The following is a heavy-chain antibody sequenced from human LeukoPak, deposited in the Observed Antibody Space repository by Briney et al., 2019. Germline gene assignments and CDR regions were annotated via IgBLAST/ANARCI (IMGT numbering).Heavy chain of an antibody. CDR1: GFTFSDHY. CDR3: ARIAVTGGRYFDY. Sequence: GGSLRLSCAASGFTFSDHYADWVRQAPGEGLEWVGRTRNKAHSFTTEYAASVKGRFTISRNDSKNSLYLKMNSLKTEDTAVYYCARIAVTGGRYFDYSGQGTLVTVSS. J-gene: IGHJ4*02. CDR2: TRNKAHSFTT. D-gene: IGHD6-19*01. V-gene: IGHV3-72*01.